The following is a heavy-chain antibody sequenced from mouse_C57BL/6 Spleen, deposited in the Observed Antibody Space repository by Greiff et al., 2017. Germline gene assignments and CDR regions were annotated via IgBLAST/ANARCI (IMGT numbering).Heavy chain of an antibody. CDR1: GFTFSDYY. V-gene: IGHV5-12*01. J-gene: IGHJ4*01. CDR3: ARQRYRNYEDAMDY. CDR2: ISNGGGST. Sequence: EVKLMESGGGLVQPGGSLKLSCGASGFTFSDYYMYWVRQTPEKRLEWVAYISNGGGSTYYPDTVKGRFTISRDNAKNTLYLQMSRLNSEDTAMYYCARQRYRNYEDAMDYWGQGTSVTVSS. D-gene: IGHD2-10*02.